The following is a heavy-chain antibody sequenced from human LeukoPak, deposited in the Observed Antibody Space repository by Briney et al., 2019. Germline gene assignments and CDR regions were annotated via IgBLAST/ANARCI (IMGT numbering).Heavy chain of an antibody. V-gene: IGHV3-21*01. CDR1: GFTFSGYV. CDR3: ARGPQFSGPGWFDP. D-gene: IGHD3-10*01. CDR2: ITFSSSHI. J-gene: IGHJ5*02. Sequence: GGSLRLSCAASGFTFSGYVMTWVRQAPGKGLECVSSITFSSSHIYYADSVKGRFTISRDNTKDSLYLQMNSLRAEDTANYCARGPQFSGPGWFDPWGQGTLVTVSS.